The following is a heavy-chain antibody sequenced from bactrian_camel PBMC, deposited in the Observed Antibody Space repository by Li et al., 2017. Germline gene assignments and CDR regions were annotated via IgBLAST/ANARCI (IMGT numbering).Heavy chain of an antibody. CDR2: IDTGDGST. CDR1: GDAYSTYC. D-gene: IGHD4*01. Sequence: HVQLVESGGGSVQAGGSLRLSCQVSGDAYSTYCMGWFRQAPGKEREGVAAIDTGDGSTYYLNSVKGRFTISQDNAKYTLYLEMNDLKTEDTAVYYCAAKGFKATGEVRGVNCEYNYWGQGTQVTVS. V-gene: IGHV3S1*01. J-gene: IGHJ4*01. CDR3: AAKGFKATGEVRGVNCEYNY.